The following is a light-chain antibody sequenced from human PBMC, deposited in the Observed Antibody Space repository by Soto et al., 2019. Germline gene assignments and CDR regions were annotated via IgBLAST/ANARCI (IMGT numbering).Light chain of an antibody. CDR2: WAS. V-gene: IGKV4-1*01. CDR3: QQYYSTPPT. Sequence: DIVMTQSPDSLAVSLGERATINCKSSQSVLYSSNNKNYLAWYQQRPGQPPKLLIYWASTRESGVPDRFSGSGSGTDFTLTITSLQAEDVEVYYCQQYYSTPPTFGQGTKLEIK. J-gene: IGKJ2*01. CDR1: QSVLYSSNNKNY.